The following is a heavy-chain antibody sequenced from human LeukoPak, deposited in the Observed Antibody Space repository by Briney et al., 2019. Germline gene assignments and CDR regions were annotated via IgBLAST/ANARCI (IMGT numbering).Heavy chain of an antibody. CDR3: ARDPGIAAAGSFDY. V-gene: IGHV1-18*01. CDR1: GYTFSSHG. CDR2: ISAYNGDT. J-gene: IGHJ4*02. Sequence: ASVKVSCKASGYTFSSHGNIWVRQAPGQGLEWMGWISAYNGDTNYAQKFQGRVTMTTDTSTSTAYMEVRSLRSDDTAVYYCARDPGIAAAGSFDYWGQGTLVTVSS. D-gene: IGHD6-13*01.